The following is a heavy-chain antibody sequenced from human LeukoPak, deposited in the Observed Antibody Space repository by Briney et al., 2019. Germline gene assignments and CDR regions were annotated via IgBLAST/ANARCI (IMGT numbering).Heavy chain of an antibody. D-gene: IGHD6-13*01. CDR3: ARGRASVAAAENRIDY. CDR2: INPNSGGT. J-gene: IGHJ4*02. V-gene: IGHV1-2*02. Sequence: ASVKVSCKASGYTFTGYYMHWVRQAPGQELEWMGWINPNSGGTNYAQKFQGRVTMTRDTSISTAYMELSRLRSDDTAVYYCARGRASVAAAENRIDYWGQGTLVTVSS. CDR1: GYTFTGYY.